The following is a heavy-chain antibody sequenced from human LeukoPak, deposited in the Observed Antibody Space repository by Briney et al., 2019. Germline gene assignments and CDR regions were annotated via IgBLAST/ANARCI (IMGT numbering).Heavy chain of an antibody. CDR2: IKSKTDGGTT. J-gene: IGHJ4*02. CDR3: TTEGGTYYYDSSGYYYFDY. V-gene: IGHV3-15*01. Sequence: GGSLRLSCAASGFTFSNAWMSWVRQAPGKGLEWVGRIKSKTDGGTTDYAAPVKGRVTISRDDSKNTLCLQMNSLKTEDTAVYYCTTEGGTYYYDSSGYYYFDYWGQGTLVTVSS. CDR1: GFTFSNAW. D-gene: IGHD3-22*01.